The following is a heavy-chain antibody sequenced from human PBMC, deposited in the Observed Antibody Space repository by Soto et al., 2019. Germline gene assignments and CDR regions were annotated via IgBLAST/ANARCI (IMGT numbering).Heavy chain of an antibody. CDR3: AKEFEDSSGYYPATGMDV. V-gene: IGHV3-30*18. CDR2: ISYDGSNK. Sequence: QPGGSLRLSCAASGFTFSSYGMHWVRQAPGKGLEWVAVISYDGSNKYYADSVKGRFTISRDNSKNTLYLQMNSLRAEDTAVYYCAKEFEDSSGYYPATGMDVWGQGTTVTVSS. CDR1: GFTFSSYG. D-gene: IGHD3-22*01. J-gene: IGHJ6*02.